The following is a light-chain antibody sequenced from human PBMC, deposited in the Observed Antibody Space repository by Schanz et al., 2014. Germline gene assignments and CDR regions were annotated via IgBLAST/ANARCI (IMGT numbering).Light chain of an antibody. CDR2: QAS. Sequence: DIQMTQSPSTLSASVGDRVTITCRARQSISSWLAWYQQKPGKAPKLLIHQASSLESGVPSRFSGSGSGTEFTLTISGLQPDDFATYYCQQYNSYSITFGQGTRLDIK. CDR1: QSISSW. CDR3: QQYNSYSIT. V-gene: IGKV1-5*03. J-gene: IGKJ5*01.